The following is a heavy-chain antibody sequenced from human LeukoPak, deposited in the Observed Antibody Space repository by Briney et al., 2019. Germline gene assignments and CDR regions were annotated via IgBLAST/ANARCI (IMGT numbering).Heavy chain of an antibody. D-gene: IGHD3-10*01. CDR2: ISASGNPM. J-gene: IGHJ4*02. CDR3: AKDGGSGILY. Sequence: GGSLRLSCAASGFTFSDYYMSWIRQAPGKGLEWISYISASGNPMFYADSVKGRFTISRDNAKNSLYLQMNSLRAEDTAIYYCAKDGGSGILYWGQGTLVTVSS. V-gene: IGHV3-11*04. CDR1: GFTFSDYY.